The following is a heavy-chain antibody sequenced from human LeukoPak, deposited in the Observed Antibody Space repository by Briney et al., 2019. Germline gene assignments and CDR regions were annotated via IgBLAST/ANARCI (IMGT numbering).Heavy chain of an antibody. CDR1: GGSISSGDYY. Sequence: SQTLSLTCTVSGGSISSGDYYWSWIRQPPGKGLEWIGEINHSGSTNYNPSLKSRVTISVDTSKNQFSLKLSSVTAADTAVYYCARGRGIAARPRLYNWFDPWGQGTLVTVSS. D-gene: IGHD6-6*01. V-gene: IGHV4-30-4*08. CDR3: ARGRGIAARPRLYNWFDP. J-gene: IGHJ5*02. CDR2: INHSGST.